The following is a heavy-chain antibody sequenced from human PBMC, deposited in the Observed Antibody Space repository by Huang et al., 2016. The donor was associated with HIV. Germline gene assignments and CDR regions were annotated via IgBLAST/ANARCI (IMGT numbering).Heavy chain of an antibody. D-gene: IGHD5-18*01. CDR3: ARAKDTWDAYDI. V-gene: IGHV3-30-3*01. J-gene: IGHJ3*02. CDR2: LSNDGSHN. Sequence: VQLVESGGGVVQPGRSLRLSCAASGFPFNNHAMHWVRKAPGKGLDLVAVLSNDGSHNYYSASVKGRFTISRDSSKSTRFLHMTSLRTEDTAVYYCARAKDTWDAYDIWGQGTMVIVSS. CDR1: GFPFNNHA.